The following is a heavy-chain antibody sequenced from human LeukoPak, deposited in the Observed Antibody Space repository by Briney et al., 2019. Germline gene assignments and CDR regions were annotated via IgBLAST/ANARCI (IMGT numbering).Heavy chain of an antibody. CDR1: GYTFSGYY. J-gene: IGHJ4*02. CDR3: ARERSTGPHTAWSAFDY. Sequence: ASVKVSCKASGYTFSGYYMHWVRQAPGQGLEWMGWINPNSGGTNYAQKFQGRVTMTRDTSISTAYMELSRLRSDDTAVYYCARERSTGPHTAWSAFDYWGQGTLVTVSS. V-gene: IGHV1-2*02. D-gene: IGHD3-3*01. CDR2: INPNSGGT.